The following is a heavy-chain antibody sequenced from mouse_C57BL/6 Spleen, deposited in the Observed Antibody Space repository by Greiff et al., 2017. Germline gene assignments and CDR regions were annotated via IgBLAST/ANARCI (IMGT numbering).Heavy chain of an antibody. CDR3: ARAHYYGSSRYAMDY. J-gene: IGHJ4*01. CDR2: ISYDGSN. Sequence: EVKLQESGPGLVKPSQSLSLTCSVTGYSITSGYYWNWIRQFPGNKLEWMGYISYDGSNNYNPSLKNRISITRDTSKNQFFLKLNSVTTEDTATYYCARAHYYGSSRYAMDYWGQGTSVTVSS. D-gene: IGHD1-1*01. V-gene: IGHV3-6*01. CDR1: GYSITSGYY.